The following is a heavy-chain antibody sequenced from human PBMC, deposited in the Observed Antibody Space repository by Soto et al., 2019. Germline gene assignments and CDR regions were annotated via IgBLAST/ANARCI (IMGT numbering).Heavy chain of an antibody. J-gene: IGHJ4*02. CDR2: IYSGGST. Sequence: GGSLRLSCAASGLSVSSSDMSWVRQASGKGLEWVSVIYSGGSTHDADSVKGRFTISRDNSKNTLYLQMNSLRAEDTAVYYCAKDLYYSSSSGDYWGQGTLVTVSS. CDR3: AKDLYYSSSSGDY. D-gene: IGHD6-6*01. V-gene: IGHV3-53*05. CDR1: GLSVSSSD.